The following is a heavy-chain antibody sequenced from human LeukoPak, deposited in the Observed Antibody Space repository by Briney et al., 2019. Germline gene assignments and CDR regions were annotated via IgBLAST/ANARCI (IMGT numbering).Heavy chain of an antibody. CDR3: AGQDTAMALYYFDY. J-gene: IGHJ4*02. CDR1: GGSISSYY. CDR2: IYYSGST. D-gene: IGHD5-18*01. Sequence: PSETLSLTCTVSGGSISSYYWSWIRQPPGKGLEWIGYIYYSGSTNYNPSLKSRVTISVDTSKNQFSLKLSSVTAADTAVYYCAGQDTAMALYYFDYWGQGTLVTVSS. V-gene: IGHV4-59*08.